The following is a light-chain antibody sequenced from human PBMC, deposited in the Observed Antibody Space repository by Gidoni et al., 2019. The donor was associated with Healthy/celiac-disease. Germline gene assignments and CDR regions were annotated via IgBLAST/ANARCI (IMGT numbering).Light chain of an antibody. CDR2: LGS. V-gene: IGKV2-28*01. CDR3: MQALQTPPT. Sequence: IVMTQSPLSLPFTPGEPASISCRSSQSLLHSNGYNYLDWYLQKPGQSPQLLIYLGSNRASGVPDRFSGSGSGTDFTLKISRVEAEDVGVYYCMQALQTPPTFGQXTKLEIK. CDR1: QSLLHSNGYNY. J-gene: IGKJ2*01.